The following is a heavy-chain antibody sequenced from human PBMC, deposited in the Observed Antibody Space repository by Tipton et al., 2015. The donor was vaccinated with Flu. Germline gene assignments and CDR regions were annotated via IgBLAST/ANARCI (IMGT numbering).Heavy chain of an antibody. V-gene: IGHV4-34*01. Sequence: TLSLTCAVYGGSFSGYYWSWIRQPPGKGLEWIGEINHSGSTNYNPSLKSRVTISVDTSKNQFSLDLSSVTAADTAVYYCARRENRITIFGVVIYDAFDIRGQGTMVTVSS. D-gene: IGHD3-3*01. CDR2: INHSGST. CDR1: GGSFSGYY. CDR3: ARRENRITIFGVVIYDAFDI. J-gene: IGHJ3*02.